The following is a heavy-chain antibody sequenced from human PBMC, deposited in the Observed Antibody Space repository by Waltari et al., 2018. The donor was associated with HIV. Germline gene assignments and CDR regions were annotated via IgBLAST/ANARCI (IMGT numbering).Heavy chain of an antibody. J-gene: IGHJ5*01. CDR1: WFIFSHYW. CDR2: IKQDGREK. Sequence: EVQLVESGVGLVQPGGSLRLSCVGCWFIFSHYWMTWVRQSPGKGLEWVSNIKQDGREKNYVDSGAVRFSISRDNANNSLFLQLNSLRDEDTAVYYCARVYSSTTGRALDSWGQGTLVTVSS. CDR3: ARVYSSTTGRALDS. V-gene: IGHV3-7*01. D-gene: IGHD2-2*01.